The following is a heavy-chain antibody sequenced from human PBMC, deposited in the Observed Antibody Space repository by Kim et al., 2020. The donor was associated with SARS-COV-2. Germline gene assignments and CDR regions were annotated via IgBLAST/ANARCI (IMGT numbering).Heavy chain of an antibody. CDR2: ITGNGGAT. J-gene: IGHJ4*02. D-gene: IGHD5-18*01. Sequence: GGSLRLSCAASRFTFSTYAMSWVRQAPGKGLEWVSTITGNGGATSYADPVKGRFTISRDNSKSTLYLQMNSLRAEDTAVYYCAKGSISYGYLFDYWGQGTLVTVSS. CDR3: AKGSISYGYLFDY. V-gene: IGHV3-23*01. CDR1: RFTFSTYA.